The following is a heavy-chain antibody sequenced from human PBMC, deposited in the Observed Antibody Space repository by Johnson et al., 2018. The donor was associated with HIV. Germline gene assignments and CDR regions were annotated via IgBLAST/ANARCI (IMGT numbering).Heavy chain of an antibody. D-gene: IGHD1-7*01. J-gene: IGHJ3*02. CDR1: GFTFSSYA. Sequence: QVQLVESGGGVVRPGGSLRLSCAASGFTFSSYAVHWVRQAPGKGLEWVAVISYDAKNKYYADSVKGRFTISRDNSKNTLYLQMNSLRAEDTAVYYCARAGQLPEDAFDIWGQGTMVTVSS. CDR3: ARAGQLPEDAFDI. CDR2: ISYDAKNK. V-gene: IGHV3-30*14.